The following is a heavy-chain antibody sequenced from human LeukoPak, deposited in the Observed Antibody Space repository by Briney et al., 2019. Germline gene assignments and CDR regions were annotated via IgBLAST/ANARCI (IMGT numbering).Heavy chain of an antibody. CDR2: IYTSGST. CDR1: GGSISSYY. Sequence: SETLSLTCTVSGGSISSYYWSWIRQPPGKGLEWIGRIYTSGSTNYNPSLKSRVTISVDTSKNQFSLKLSSVTAADTAVYYCAREGDSYYYDSSGYGDAFDIWGQGTMVTVSS. V-gene: IGHV4-4*08. J-gene: IGHJ3*02. D-gene: IGHD3-22*01. CDR3: AREGDSYYYDSSGYGDAFDI.